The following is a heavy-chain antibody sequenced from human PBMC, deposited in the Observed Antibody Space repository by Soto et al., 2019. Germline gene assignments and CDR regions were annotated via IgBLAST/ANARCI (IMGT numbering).Heavy chain of an antibody. D-gene: IGHD3-22*01. Sequence: TLSLTCTVSGGSISSSSYYWGWIRQPPGKGVEGIGSIYYSGSTYYNPSLKSRVTISVDTSKNQFSLKLSSVTAADTAVYYCARRLYYDSSGFEGGGMDVWGQGTTVTVSS. CDR2: IYYSGST. V-gene: IGHV4-39*01. J-gene: IGHJ6*02. CDR1: GGSISSSSYY. CDR3: ARRLYYDSSGFEGGGMDV.